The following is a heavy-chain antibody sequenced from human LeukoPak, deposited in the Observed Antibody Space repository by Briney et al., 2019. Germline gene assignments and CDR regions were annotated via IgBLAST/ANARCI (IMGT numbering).Heavy chain of an antibody. CDR2: VYATGST. CDR1: GGSLSTGRVY. D-gene: IGHD6-19*01. CDR3: ARLVPYSSGPHFDY. Sequence: SETLSLTCTVSGGSLSTGRVYWRWIRQPAGKGLEWIGRVYATGSTNYSASLKSRATISLDSSKNQFSLKLSSVTAADTAMYYCARLVPYSSGPHFDYWGQGILVTVSS. V-gene: IGHV4-61*02. J-gene: IGHJ4*02.